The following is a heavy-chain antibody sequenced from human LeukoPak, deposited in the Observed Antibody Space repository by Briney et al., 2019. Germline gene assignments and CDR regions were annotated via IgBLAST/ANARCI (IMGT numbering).Heavy chain of an antibody. J-gene: IGHJ4*02. CDR3: ARGKPYYYDSSGYLD. D-gene: IGHD3-22*01. V-gene: IGHV4-61*01. CDR2: IYYSGST. CDR1: GGSVSSGSYY. Sequence: SETLSLTCTVSGGSVSSGSYYWSWIRQPPGKGLEWIGYIYYSGSTNYNPSLKSRVTISVDTSKNQFSLKLSSVTAADTAVYYCARGKPYYYDSSGYLDWGQGTLVTVSS.